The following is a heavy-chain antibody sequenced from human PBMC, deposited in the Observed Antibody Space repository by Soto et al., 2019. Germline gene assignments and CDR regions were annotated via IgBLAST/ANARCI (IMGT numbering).Heavy chain of an antibody. CDR3: AREGYDFWSGYYTPYYYGMDV. CDR1: GGSFSGYY. Sequence: PSETLSLTCAVYGGSFSGYYWSWIRQPPGKGLEWIGEINHSGSTNYNPSLKSRVTISVDTSKNQFSLKLSSVTAADTAVYYCAREGYDFWSGYYTPYYYGMDVWGQGTKVTSP. V-gene: IGHV4-34*01. J-gene: IGHJ6*02. D-gene: IGHD3-3*01. CDR2: INHSGST.